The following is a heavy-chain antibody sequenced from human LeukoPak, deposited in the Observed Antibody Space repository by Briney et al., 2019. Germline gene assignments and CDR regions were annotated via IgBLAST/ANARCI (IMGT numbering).Heavy chain of an antibody. CDR1: GFTLSNNA. J-gene: IGHJ4*02. CDR2: ISSSGDRT. D-gene: IGHD1-1*01. Sequence: PGGSLRLSCAASGFTLSNNAMNWVRQAPGKGLEWVSDISSSGDRTYYIDSVKGRFTISRDNAKNTVYLQMNSLRAEDTAVYYCALGRYNLALIDYWGQGTLVTVSS. CDR3: ALGRYNLALIDY. V-gene: IGHV3-23*01.